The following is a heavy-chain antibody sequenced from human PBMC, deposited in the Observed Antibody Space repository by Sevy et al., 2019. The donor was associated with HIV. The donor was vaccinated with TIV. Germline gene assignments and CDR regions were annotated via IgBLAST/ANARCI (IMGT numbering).Heavy chain of an antibody. CDR2: ISQTYDGSKK. Sequence: GGSLRLSCAASGFTFGSYTLQWVRQAPGKGLEWVALISQTYDGSKKYYIDSVQGRFTISRENSKNTLYLQMDSLRPEDTAVYYWARDNSGYFFFDYWGQGTLVTVSS. CDR3: ARDNSGYFFFDY. V-gene: IGHV3-30-3*01. J-gene: IGHJ4*02. CDR1: GFTFGSYT. D-gene: IGHD3-22*01.